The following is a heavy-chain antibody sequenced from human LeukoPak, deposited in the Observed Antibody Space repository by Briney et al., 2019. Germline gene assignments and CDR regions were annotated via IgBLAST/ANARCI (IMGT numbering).Heavy chain of an antibody. D-gene: IGHD3-10*01. Sequence: SVKVSCKASGGTFSSYAISWVRQAPGQGLEWMGGIIPIFGTANYAQKLQGRVTITADKSTSTAYMELSSLRSEDTAVYYCARDTPYGSGSYYRFGYFQHWGQGTLVTVSS. CDR1: GGTFSSYA. V-gene: IGHV1-69*06. J-gene: IGHJ1*01. CDR2: IIPIFGTA. CDR3: ARDTPYGSGSYYRFGYFQH.